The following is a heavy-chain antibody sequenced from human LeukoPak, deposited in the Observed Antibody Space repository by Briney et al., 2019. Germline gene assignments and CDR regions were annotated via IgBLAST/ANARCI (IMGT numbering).Heavy chain of an antibody. CDR2: IKQDGSEK. V-gene: IGHV3-7*01. Sequence: PGGSLRLSCAASGFAFSTYWMGWISQAPGKGLEWVGSIKQDGSEKYYVDSVKGRFTISKDNAQNSLYLQMNSLRAEDTAIYYCARATRGFDPWGQGTLVTVSS. J-gene: IGHJ5*02. CDR3: ARATRGFDP. CDR1: GFAFSTYW.